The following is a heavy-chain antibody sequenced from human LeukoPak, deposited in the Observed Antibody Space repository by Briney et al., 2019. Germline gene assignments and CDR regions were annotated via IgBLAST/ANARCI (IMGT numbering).Heavy chain of an antibody. CDR1: GFILSDHY. CDR3: ARSVYGDYYFDY. Sequence: GGSLRLSCAASGFILSDHYMDWVRQAPGKGLEWVGRTKSKADSYTTEYAASVKGRFTISRDDSKNSLYLQMNSLRTEDTGVYYCARSVYGDYYFDYWGQGILVTVAS. D-gene: IGHD7-27*01. V-gene: IGHV3-72*01. CDR2: TKSKADSYTT. J-gene: IGHJ4*02.